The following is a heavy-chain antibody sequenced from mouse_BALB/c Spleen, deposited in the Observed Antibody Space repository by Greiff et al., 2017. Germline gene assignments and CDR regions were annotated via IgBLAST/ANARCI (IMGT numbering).Heavy chain of an antibody. CDR3: ARVYYGYDGVYWYFDV. J-gene: IGHJ1*01. CDR1: GFTFSSYG. Sequence: EVKLMESGGDLVKPGGSLKLSCAASGFTFSSYGMSWVRQTPDKRLEWVATISSGGSYTYYPDSVKGRFTISRDNAKNTLYLQMSSLKSEDTAMYYCARVYYGYDGVYWYFDVWGAGTTVTVSS. D-gene: IGHD2-2*01. CDR2: ISSGGSYT. V-gene: IGHV5-6*01.